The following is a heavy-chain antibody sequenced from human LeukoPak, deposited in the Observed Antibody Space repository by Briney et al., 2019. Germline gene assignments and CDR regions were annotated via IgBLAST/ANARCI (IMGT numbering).Heavy chain of an antibody. Sequence: GGSLRLSCAASGFTFSSYAMSWVRQAPGKGLEWVSGISWNSGTIAYADSVKGRFTVSRDNSKNTLFLQMNSLRGEDTAVYYCAKDRDLRQGYYFDHWGQGTLVTVSS. CDR1: GFTFSSYA. CDR3: AKDRDLRQGYYFDH. V-gene: IGHV3-23*01. J-gene: IGHJ4*02. CDR2: ISWNSGTI.